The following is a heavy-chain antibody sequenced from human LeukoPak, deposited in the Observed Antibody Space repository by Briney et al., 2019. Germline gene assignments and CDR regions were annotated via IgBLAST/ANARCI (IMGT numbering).Heavy chain of an antibody. D-gene: IGHD3-10*01. CDR1: GFTFSNYP. V-gene: IGHV3-48*04. J-gene: IGHJ4*02. Sequence: GGSLRLSCAASGFTFSNYPMNWVRQAPGKGLEWVSYIISSSGIISYADSVKGRFTISRDNAKNSLYLQMNSLRAEDTAVYYCARDPQYYYGSGYYFDYWGQGTLVTVSS. CDR2: IISSSGII. CDR3: ARDPQYYYGSGYYFDY.